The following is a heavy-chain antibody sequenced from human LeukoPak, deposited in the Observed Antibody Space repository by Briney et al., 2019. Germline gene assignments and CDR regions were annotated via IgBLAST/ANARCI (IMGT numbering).Heavy chain of an antibody. V-gene: IGHV3-21*01. CDR2: ISGTSSYM. CDR3: ARGLHYYGSGP. D-gene: IGHD3-10*01. J-gene: IGHJ5*02. Sequence: GGSLRLSCVAYGFNFRDYSMNWVRQAPGKGLDWVSGISGTSSYMYYGDSVKGRFTVSRDNAKNSLYLQMESLRVEDTAVYYCARGLHYYGSGPWGPGTLVTVSS. CDR1: GFNFRDYS.